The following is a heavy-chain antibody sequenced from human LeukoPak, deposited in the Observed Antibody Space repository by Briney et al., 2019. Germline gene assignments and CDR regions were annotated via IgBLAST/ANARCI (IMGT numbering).Heavy chain of an antibody. CDR2: IYTSGST. D-gene: IGHD3-22*01. CDR3: ARDYYDSSGYLGDAFDI. CDR1: GGSISSYY. Sequence: PSETLSLTCTVSGGSISSYYWSWIRQPAGKGLEWIGRIYTSGSTNYNPSLKSRVTMSVDTSKNQFPLKLSSVTAADTAVYYCARDYYDSSGYLGDAFDIWGQGTMVTVSS. V-gene: IGHV4-4*07. J-gene: IGHJ3*02.